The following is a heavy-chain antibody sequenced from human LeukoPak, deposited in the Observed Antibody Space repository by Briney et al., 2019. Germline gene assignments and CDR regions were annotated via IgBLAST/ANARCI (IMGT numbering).Heavy chain of an antibody. Sequence: GGSLRLSCAASGFTFSSYGMHWVRQAPGKGLEWVAVISYDGSNKYYADSVKGRFTISRDNSKNTLYLQMNSLRAEDTAVYYCAIGESFDYWGQGTLVTVSS. CDR1: GFTFSSYG. CDR3: AIGESFDY. D-gene: IGHD3-10*01. CDR2: ISYDGSNK. J-gene: IGHJ4*02. V-gene: IGHV3-30*03.